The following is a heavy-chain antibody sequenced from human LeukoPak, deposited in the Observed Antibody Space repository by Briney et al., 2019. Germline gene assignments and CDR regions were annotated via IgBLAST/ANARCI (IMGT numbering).Heavy chain of an antibody. J-gene: IGHJ3*02. V-gene: IGHV3-48*01. CDR3: ARPHQYYYDSSGYREKAFDI. CDR2: ISSSSSTI. Sequence: GGSLRLSCAASGFTFSSYSMNWVRQAPGKGLEWVSYISSSSSTIYYADSVKGRFTISRDNAKNSLYLQMNSLRAEDTAVYYCARPHQYYYDSSGYREKAFDIWGQGTMVTVPS. CDR1: GFTFSSYS. D-gene: IGHD3-22*01.